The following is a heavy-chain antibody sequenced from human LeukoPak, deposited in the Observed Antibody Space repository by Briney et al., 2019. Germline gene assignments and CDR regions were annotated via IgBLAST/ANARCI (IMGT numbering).Heavy chain of an antibody. J-gene: IGHJ5*02. CDR3: ARGELYYNWFDP. Sequence: ASVKVSCKASGYTFTSYGISWVRQAPRRGLEWMGWISAYNGNTNYAQKLQGRVTMTTDTSTSTAYMELRSLRSDDTAVYYCARGELYYNWFDPWGQGTLVTVSS. V-gene: IGHV1-18*01. CDR2: ISAYNGNT. D-gene: IGHD1-26*01. CDR1: GYTFTSYG.